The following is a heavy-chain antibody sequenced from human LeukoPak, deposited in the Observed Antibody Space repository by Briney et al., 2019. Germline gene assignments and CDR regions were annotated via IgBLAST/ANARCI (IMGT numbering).Heavy chain of an antibody. J-gene: IGHJ6*03. CDR3: ARDRRGYYYGSGSYYFVHYYYYMDV. CDR1: GFTFSSYS. CDR2: ISSSSSYI. D-gene: IGHD3-10*01. Sequence: GGSLRLSCAASGFTFSSYSMNWVRQAPGKGLEWASSISSSSSYIYYADSVKGRFTISRDNAKNSLYLQMNSLRAEDTAVYYCARDRRGYYYGSGSYYFVHYYYYMDVWGKGTTVTVSS. V-gene: IGHV3-21*01.